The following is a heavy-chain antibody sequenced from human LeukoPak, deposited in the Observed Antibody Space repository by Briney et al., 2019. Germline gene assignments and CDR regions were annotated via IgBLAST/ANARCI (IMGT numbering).Heavy chain of an antibody. CDR2: INQDGSAK. CDR3: AREYGGYNSELDY. D-gene: IGHD4-17*01. CDR1: GFIFDSFW. J-gene: IGHJ4*02. Sequence: PGGSLRLSCAASGFIFDSFWMTWVRQAPGRGLEWVANINQDGSAKFFVDSVKGRFTISRDNAQNSLYLQMNSLRAEDTAVYYCAREYGGYNSELDYWGQGTLVTVSS. V-gene: IGHV3-7*01.